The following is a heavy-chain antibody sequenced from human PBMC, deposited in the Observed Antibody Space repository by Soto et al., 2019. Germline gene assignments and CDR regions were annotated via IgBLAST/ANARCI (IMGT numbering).Heavy chain of an antibody. D-gene: IGHD2-21*02. CDR1: GNRFTRQT. CDR3: AIAHCGGDCYCGVDV. V-gene: IGHV1-2*04. Sequence: ASVKVSCKAPGNRFTRQTFHWRRQAPGQGLEWMGWINPNSGGTNYAQKFQGWVTMTRDTSISTAYMELSRLRSDDTAVYYCAIAHCGGDCYCGVDVSGQGTRVTV. J-gene: IGHJ4*02. CDR2: INPNSGGT.